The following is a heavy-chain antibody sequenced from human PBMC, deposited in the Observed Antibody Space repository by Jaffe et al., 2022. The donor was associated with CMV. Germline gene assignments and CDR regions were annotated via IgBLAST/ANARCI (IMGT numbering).Heavy chain of an antibody. D-gene: IGHD6-13*01. CDR1: GGSFSGYY. CDR3: ARGSGYSSSWRLVGGNDY. CDR2: INHSGST. V-gene: IGHV4-34*01. J-gene: IGHJ4*02. Sequence: QVQLQQWGAGLLKPSETLSLTCAVYGGSFSGYYWSWIRQPPGKGLEWIGEINHSGSTNYNPSLKSRVTISVDTSKNQFSLKLSSVTAADTAVYYCARGSGYSSSWRLVGGNDYWGQGTLVTVSS.